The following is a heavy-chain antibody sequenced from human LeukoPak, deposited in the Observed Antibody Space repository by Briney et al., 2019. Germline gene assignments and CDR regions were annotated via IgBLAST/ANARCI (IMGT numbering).Heavy chain of an antibody. CDR1: GFTFSSYS. J-gene: IGHJ6*03. V-gene: IGHV3-48*01. D-gene: IGHD6-6*01. CDR3: ARDQYSSSFHDYYYYYMDV. CDR2: ISSSSSTI. Sequence: GGSLRLSCAASGFTFSSYSMNWVRQAPGKGLEWVSYISSSSSTIYYADSVKGRFTISRDNAKNSLYLQMNSLRAEDTAVYYCARDQYSSSFHDYYYYYMDVWGKGTTVTVSS.